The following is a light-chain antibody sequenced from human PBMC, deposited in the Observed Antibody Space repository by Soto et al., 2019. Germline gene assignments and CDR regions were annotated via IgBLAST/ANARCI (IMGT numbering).Light chain of an antibody. CDR2: DAT. V-gene: IGLV2-14*03. Sequence: QSVLTQPASVSGSPGQSITISCTGTSSDVGGYNYISWYQHHPGKAPKLIIYDATNRPSGVSNPFSGSKSGSTASLTISGLQPEDEADYYCSSYTTSNTRQIVFGTGTKVTVL. J-gene: IGLJ1*01. CDR3: SSYTTSNTRQIV. CDR1: SSDVGGYNY.